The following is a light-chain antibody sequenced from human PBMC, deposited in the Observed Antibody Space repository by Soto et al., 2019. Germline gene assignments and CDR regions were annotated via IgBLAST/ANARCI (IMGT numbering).Light chain of an antibody. J-gene: IGKJ1*01. CDR1: QSITNC. CDR2: DAS. Sequence: DIQMTQSPSTLSASVGDSVTITCRASQSITNCCAWYQQKPGKAPKLLIYDASSLQSGVPSRFSGSGSATEFALPTSSLQPDDFATYYCQQYNTYSWTFGPGTKVDIK. V-gene: IGKV1-5*01. CDR3: QQYNTYSWT.